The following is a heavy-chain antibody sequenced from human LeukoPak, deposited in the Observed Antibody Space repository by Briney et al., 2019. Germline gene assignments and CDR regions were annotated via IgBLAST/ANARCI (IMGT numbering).Heavy chain of an antibody. J-gene: IGHJ4*02. CDR1: GGSISSYY. CDR2: IYYSGST. CDR3: ARTWRWLPGGYYFDY. D-gene: IGHD3-3*01. Sequence: PSETLSLTCTVSGGSISSYYWSWIRQPPGKGLEWIGYIYYSGSTNYNPSLKSRVTISVDTSKNQFSLKLSSVTAADTAVYYCARTWRWLPGGYYFDYWGQGTLVTVSS. V-gene: IGHV4-59*08.